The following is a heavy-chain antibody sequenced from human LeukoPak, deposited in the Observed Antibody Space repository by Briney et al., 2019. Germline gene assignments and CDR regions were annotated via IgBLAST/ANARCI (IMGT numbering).Heavy chain of an antibody. J-gene: IGHJ4*02. CDR3: ARDRGSQPFIDY. V-gene: IGHV4-59*01. CDR1: GGSIDTYY. D-gene: IGHD1-26*01. CDR2: VFHTGST. Sequence: SETLSLTCTVSGGSIDTYYWNWLRQPPGKGLEWIGYVFHTGSTNYNPSLKSRVTISVDTSRNQFSLKLSSVTAADTAVYYCARDRGSQPFIDYWGQGTLVTVPS.